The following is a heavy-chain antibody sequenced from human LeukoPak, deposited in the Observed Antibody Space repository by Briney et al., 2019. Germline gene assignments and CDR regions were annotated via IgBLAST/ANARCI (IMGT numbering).Heavy chain of an antibody. CDR2: MNPNSGNT. D-gene: IGHD3-9*01. CDR3: ARGYYDILTGYLGIYYYYGMDV. CDR1: GYTFTSYD. V-gene: IGHV1-8*01. J-gene: IGHJ6*02. Sequence: EASVTVSCKASGYTFTSYDINWVRQATGQGLEWMGWMNPNSGNTGYAQEFQGRVTMTRNTSISTAYMELSSLRSEDTAVYHCARGYYDILTGYLGIYYYYGMDVWGQGTTVTVSS.